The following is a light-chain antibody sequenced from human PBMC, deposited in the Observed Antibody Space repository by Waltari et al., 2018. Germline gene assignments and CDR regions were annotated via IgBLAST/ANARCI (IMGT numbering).Light chain of an antibody. CDR3: CSYAGSFTWV. J-gene: IGLJ1*01. V-gene: IGLV2-11*01. CDR2: DVY. Sequence: QSALTQPRSVSGSPGQSVTIPCTGPNTDVVGYKYVSWYQQHPDKAPRLIIYDVYTRPSGVPNRFSGSKSANTASLTISGLQSEDEADYYCCSYAGSFTWVFGTGTKVTVL. CDR1: NTDVVGYKY.